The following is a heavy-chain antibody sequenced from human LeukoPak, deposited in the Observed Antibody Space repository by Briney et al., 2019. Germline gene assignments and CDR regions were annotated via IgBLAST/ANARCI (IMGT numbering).Heavy chain of an antibody. J-gene: IGHJ6*03. CDR3: ARPSGSYFLGYMDV. V-gene: IGHV3-20*04. CDR2: INWNGDST. D-gene: IGHD1-26*01. CDR1: GFTFDDYG. Sequence: GGSLRLSCAASGFTFDDYGMSWVRQVAGKGLEWVSGINWNGDSTGYADSVKGRFTISRDNAKNSLYLQMNSLRVEDTALYYCARPSGSYFLGYMDVWGKGTTVTVSS.